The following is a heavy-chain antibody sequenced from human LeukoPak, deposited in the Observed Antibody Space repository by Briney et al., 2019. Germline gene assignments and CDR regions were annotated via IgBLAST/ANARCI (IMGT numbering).Heavy chain of an antibody. CDR3: ATHSGSSYGSSNY. J-gene: IGHJ4*02. CDR2: ITSSSDYT. CDR1: GFTFSDSY. D-gene: IGHD5-18*01. V-gene: IGHV3-11*06. Sequence: PGGSLRLSCAASGFTFSDSYMSWIRQAPGKGLEWVSYITSSSDYTNYVDSVKGRFTISRDNAKNSLYLQMNSLRAEDTAVYYFATHSGSSYGSSNYWGQGTLVTVSS.